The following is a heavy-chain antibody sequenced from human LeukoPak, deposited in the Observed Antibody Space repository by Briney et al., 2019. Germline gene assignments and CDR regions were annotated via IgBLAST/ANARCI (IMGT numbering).Heavy chain of an antibody. D-gene: IGHD6-19*01. Sequence: SETLSLTCIVSGGSISTTTYYWAWVRQPPGKGLEWIGSIYKTGTTNYSPSLKSRVTISVDTSENQFSLKLSSVTAADTAVYYCARHASPVADYFDYWGQGTLVTVSS. V-gene: IGHV4-39*01. CDR2: IYKTGTT. CDR3: ARHASPVADYFDY. J-gene: IGHJ4*02. CDR1: GGSISTTTYY.